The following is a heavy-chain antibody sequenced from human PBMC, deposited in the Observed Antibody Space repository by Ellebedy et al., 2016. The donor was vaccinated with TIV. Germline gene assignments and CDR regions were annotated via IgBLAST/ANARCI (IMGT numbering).Heavy chain of an antibody. CDR3: ARKTDTTRSGDF. J-gene: IGHJ4*02. D-gene: IGHD5-18*01. CDR2: IYSGGTP. V-gene: IGHV3-53*01. CDR1: GFTVTNNF. Sequence: PGGSLRLSCAASGFTVTNNFMTWVRQAPGQGLEWVSLIYSGGTPMYADAVKGLFTISRDNSKNTLYLHLNSLRVDDTAVYYCARKTDTTRSGDFWGQGTLVTVS.